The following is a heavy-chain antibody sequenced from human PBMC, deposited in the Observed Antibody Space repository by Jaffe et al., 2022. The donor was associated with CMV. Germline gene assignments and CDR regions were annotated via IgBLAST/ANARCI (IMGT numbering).Heavy chain of an antibody. Sequence: QLQLQESGPGLVKPSETLSLTCTVSGGSISSSSYYWGWIRQPPGKGLEWIGSIYYSGSTYYNPSLKSRVTISVDTSKNQFSLKLSSVTAADTAVYYCARRSAYCGGDCYGQFDYWGQGTLVTVSS. CDR2: IYYSGST. V-gene: IGHV4-39*01. D-gene: IGHD2-21*02. CDR3: ARRSAYCGGDCYGQFDY. J-gene: IGHJ4*02. CDR1: GGSISSSSYY.